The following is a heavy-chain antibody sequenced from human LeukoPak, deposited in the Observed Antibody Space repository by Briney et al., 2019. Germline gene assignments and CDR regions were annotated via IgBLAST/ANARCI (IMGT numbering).Heavy chain of an antibody. J-gene: IGHJ4*02. V-gene: IGHV1-8*01. D-gene: IGHD6-13*01. CDR3: ARVGGYRSFFDY. Sequence: GASVKVSCKASGYTFTSYDINWVRQATGQGLEWLGWMNPNSVNTGYAQKFQGRVTMTRNTSISTAYMELSSLRSEDTAVYYCARVGGYRSFFDYWGQGTLVTVSS. CDR2: MNPNSVNT. CDR1: GYTFTSYD.